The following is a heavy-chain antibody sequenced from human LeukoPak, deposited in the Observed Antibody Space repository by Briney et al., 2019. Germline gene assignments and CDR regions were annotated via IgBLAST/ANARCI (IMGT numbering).Heavy chain of an antibody. V-gene: IGHV6-1*01. CDR3: ARGAVAHFDC. CDR1: GDSVSSNSVA. J-gene: IGHJ4*02. D-gene: IGHD6-19*01. Sequence: SQTLSLTCAISGDSVSSNSVAWNWIRQSPSRSLEWLGRTYYRSKWYNDYAVSVKSRITINSDTSKNQFSLHLNSVTPDDTAVYYCARGAVAHFDCWGQGTLVTVSA. CDR2: TYYRSKWYN.